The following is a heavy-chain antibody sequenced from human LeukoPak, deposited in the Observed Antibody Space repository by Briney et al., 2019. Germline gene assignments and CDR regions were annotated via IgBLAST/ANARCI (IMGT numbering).Heavy chain of an antibody. CDR2: MYDSGST. Sequence: SETLSLTCTVSGGSISSSNFYWGWIRQPPGKGLEWIGSMYDSGSTYYNPSLKSRVTISVDTSKNQFSLKLTSVTAADTAVYYCARGPRGTMISFDPWGQGTLVTVSS. CDR1: GGSISSSNFY. D-gene: IGHD3-22*01. CDR3: ARGPRGTMISFDP. V-gene: IGHV4-39*07. J-gene: IGHJ5*02.